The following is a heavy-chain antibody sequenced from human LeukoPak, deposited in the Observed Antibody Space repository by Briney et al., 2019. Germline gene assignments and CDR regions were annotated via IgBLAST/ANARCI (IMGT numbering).Heavy chain of an antibody. J-gene: IGHJ6*04. D-gene: IGHD3-10*02. CDR2: ISGSGGST. V-gene: IGHV3-23*01. CDR3: AELGITTIGGV. CDR1: GFTSSSYA. Sequence: GGSLRLSCAASGFTSSSYAMSWGRQAPGKGLEWGSAISGSGGSTYYADSVKGRFTISRDNAKNSLYLQMNSLRAEDTAVYYCAELGITTIGGVWGKGTSVTISP.